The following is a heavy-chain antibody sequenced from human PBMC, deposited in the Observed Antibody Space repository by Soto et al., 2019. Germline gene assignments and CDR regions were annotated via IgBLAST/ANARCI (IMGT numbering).Heavy chain of an antibody. J-gene: IGHJ4*02. CDR2: ISWNSGSI. CDR1: GFTFDDHG. V-gene: IGHV3-9*01. Sequence: DVDLVESGGGLAQPGRSLRLSCVASGFTFDDHGMHWVRQIPGRGLEWVSGISWNSGSIGYAESVKGRFTIFRDNAKNSLYLEMNSLRQEDTALYYCVRDTSSGWHLKDHWGQGVQLSVSS. D-gene: IGHD3-9*01. CDR3: VRDTSSGWHLKDH.